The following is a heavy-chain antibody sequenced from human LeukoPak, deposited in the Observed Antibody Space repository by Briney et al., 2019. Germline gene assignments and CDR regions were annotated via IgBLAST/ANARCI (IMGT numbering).Heavy chain of an antibody. CDR1: GYTLTELS. J-gene: IGHJ5*02. CDR2: FDPEDGET. Sequence: ASVKVSCKVSGYTLTELSMHWVRQAPGKGLEWMGGFDPEDGETIYAQKFQGRVTMTEDTSTDTAYMELSSLRSEDTAVYYCATGGVQPIINNWFDPWGQGTLVTVSS. V-gene: IGHV1-24*01. D-gene: IGHD6-13*01. CDR3: ATGGVQPIINNWFDP.